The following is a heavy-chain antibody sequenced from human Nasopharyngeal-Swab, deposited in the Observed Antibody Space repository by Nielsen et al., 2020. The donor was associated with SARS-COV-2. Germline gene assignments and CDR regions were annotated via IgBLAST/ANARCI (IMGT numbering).Heavy chain of an antibody. CDR2: ISSSSSYI. D-gene: IGHD4-17*01. J-gene: IGHJ4*02. Sequence: GESLKISCAASGLTFSSYSMNWVRQAPGKGLEWVSSISSSSSYIYYADSVKGRFTISRDNAKNSLYLQMNSLRAEDTAVYYCARTRSPYGDYVDFDYWGQGTLVTVSS. CDR3: ARTRSPYGDYVDFDY. CDR1: GLTFSSYS. V-gene: IGHV3-21*01.